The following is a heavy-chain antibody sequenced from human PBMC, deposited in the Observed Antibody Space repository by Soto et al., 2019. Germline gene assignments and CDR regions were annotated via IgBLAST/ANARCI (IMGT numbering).Heavy chain of an antibody. V-gene: IGHV3-30*18. J-gene: IGHJ4*02. CDR3: AKDLSRRWTQDY. CDR1: GFTFSSNG. CDR2: LSDDGIKK. Sequence: QVQLVESGGGVVQPGRSLRLSCAASGFTFSSNGMHWVRQAPGEGLEGVAVLSDDGIKKYYADSVKGRFTISRDNFKNTLYLQMNSLRPEDTAVYYCAKDLSRRWTQDYWGQGTLVTVSS. D-gene: IGHD6-13*01.